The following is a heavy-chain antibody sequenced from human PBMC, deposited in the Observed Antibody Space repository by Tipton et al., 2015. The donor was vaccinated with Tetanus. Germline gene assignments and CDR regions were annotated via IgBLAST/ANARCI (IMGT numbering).Heavy chain of an antibody. D-gene: IGHD3-22*01. V-gene: IGHV3-9*01. CDR1: GFTFDDYA. J-gene: IGHJ4*02. CDR3: AKDNYDSSGYSPTFDY. Sequence: SLRLSCAASGFTFDDYAMHWVRQAPGKGLEWVSGISWNSGSIGYADSLKGRFTISRDNAKNSLYLQMNSLKTEDTALYYCAKDNYDSSGYSPTFDYWGQGTLVTVSS. CDR2: ISWNSGSI.